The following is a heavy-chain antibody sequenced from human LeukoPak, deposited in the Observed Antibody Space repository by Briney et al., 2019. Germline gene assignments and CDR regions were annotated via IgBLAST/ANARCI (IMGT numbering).Heavy chain of an antibody. Sequence: PGGSLRLSCAASAFTFRDHGMHWVRQSPGKGLEWVAFILYDGSNKFYADSVKGQFAISRDNSKYTLSLQMNSLRAEDTATYYCARAIDKGTGYYMDYWGQGTLVIVSS. CDR3: ARAIDKGTGYYMDY. V-gene: IGHV3-30*02. CDR2: ILYDGSNK. D-gene: IGHD3-22*01. J-gene: IGHJ4*02. CDR1: AFTFRDHG.